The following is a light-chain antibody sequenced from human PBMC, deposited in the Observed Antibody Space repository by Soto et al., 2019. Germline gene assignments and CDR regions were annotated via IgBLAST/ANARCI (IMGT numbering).Light chain of an antibody. CDR3: QQYNRWPLT. CDR2: DTS. V-gene: IGKV3-15*01. Sequence: EIVMTQSPATLSVSPGERVTLCCRASQSIYEKLAWYQQKPGQTPRLVIYDTSTRATGTPGSFSGSGSGTEFTLTISSLQSEDFAVYYCQQYNRWPLTFGGGTKVDIK. CDR1: QSIYEK. J-gene: IGKJ4*01.